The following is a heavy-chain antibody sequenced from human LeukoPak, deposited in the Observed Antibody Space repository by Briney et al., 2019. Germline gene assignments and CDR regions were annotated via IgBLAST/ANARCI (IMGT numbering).Heavy chain of an antibody. V-gene: IGHV6-1*01. CDR2: TYYRSKWYN. CDR3: ARRGSGWYMDV. J-gene: IGHJ6*03. Sequence: SQTLSLTCAISGDRVSTNSAPWNWIRQSPSRGLEWQGRTYYRSKWYNDYAVSVKSRITINPDTSKNQFSLQLNSVTHEDTAVYYCARRGSGWYMDVWGKGTTVTVSS. D-gene: IGHD6-19*01. CDR1: GDRVSTNSAP.